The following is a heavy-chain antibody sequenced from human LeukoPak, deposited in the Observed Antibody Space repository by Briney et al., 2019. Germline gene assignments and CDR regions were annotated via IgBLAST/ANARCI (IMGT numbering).Heavy chain of an antibody. V-gene: IGHV3-30*18. CDR3: AKDRPRWSIAVAGGQFDY. CDR1: GFTFSSYG. CDR2: ISYDGSNK. D-gene: IGHD6-19*01. Sequence: GGSLRLSCAASGFTFSSYGVHWVRQAPGKGLEWVAVISYDGSNKYYADSVKGRFTISRDNSKNTLYLQMNSLRAEDTAVYYCAKDRPRWSIAVAGGQFDYWGQGTLVTVSS. J-gene: IGHJ4*02.